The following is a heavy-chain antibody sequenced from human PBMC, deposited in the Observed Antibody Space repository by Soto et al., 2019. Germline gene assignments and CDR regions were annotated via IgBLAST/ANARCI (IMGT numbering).Heavy chain of an antibody. CDR2: GNWNGGST. CDR1: GFTFDDYG. J-gene: IGHJ4*02. V-gene: IGHV3-20*04. CDR3: VRGAGVNFDY. Sequence: EVQLVESGGGVLRPGGSLRLSCAASGFTFDDYGMSWARQDPGKGLEWVAGGNWNGGSTGYADSVKGRFTISRDNAQNSLYLQMNSLRAEDTAFYYGVRGAGVNFDYWGQGTLVTVSS.